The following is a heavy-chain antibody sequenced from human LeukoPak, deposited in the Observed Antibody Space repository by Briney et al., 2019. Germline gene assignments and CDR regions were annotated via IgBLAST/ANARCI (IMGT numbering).Heavy chain of an antibody. CDR1: GFTFSSYG. D-gene: IGHD1-1*01. CDR3: ARAPTGTTGDAFDI. J-gene: IGHJ3*02. Sequence: PGGSLRLSCAASGFTFSSYGMSWVRQAPGKGLEWVSGINWNGGSTVYADSVKGRFTISRDNAKNSLYLQMNSLRAEDTALYYCARAPTGTTGDAFDIWGQGTMVTVSS. V-gene: IGHV3-20*04. CDR2: INWNGGST.